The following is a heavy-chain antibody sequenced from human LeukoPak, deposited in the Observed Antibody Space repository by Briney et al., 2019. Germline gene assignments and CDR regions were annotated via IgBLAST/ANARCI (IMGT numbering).Heavy chain of an antibody. CDR3: ARESSSWYGVVYYYGMDV. J-gene: IGHJ6*02. V-gene: IGHV3-48*01. CDR1: GFTFSSYS. CDR2: ISSSSSTI. D-gene: IGHD6-13*01. Sequence: GGSLRLSCAASGFTFSSYSMNWVRQAPGKGLEWVSYISSSSSTIYYADSVRGRFTISRDNAKNSPYLQMNSLRAEDTAVYYCARESSSWYGVVYYYGMDVWGQGTTVTVSS.